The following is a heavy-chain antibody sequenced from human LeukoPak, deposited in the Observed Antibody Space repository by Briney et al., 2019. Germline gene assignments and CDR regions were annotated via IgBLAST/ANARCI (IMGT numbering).Heavy chain of an antibody. Sequence: SEKVSCKASGGTFSSYAISWVRQAPGQGLEWMGRIIPIFGTANYAQKFQGRVTITTDESTSTAYMELSSLRSEDTAVYYCAREDGEMATVYSGYWGQGTLVTVSS. D-gene: IGHD5-24*01. CDR1: GGTFSSYA. CDR3: AREDGEMATVYSGY. J-gene: IGHJ4*02. V-gene: IGHV1-69*05. CDR2: IIPIFGTA.